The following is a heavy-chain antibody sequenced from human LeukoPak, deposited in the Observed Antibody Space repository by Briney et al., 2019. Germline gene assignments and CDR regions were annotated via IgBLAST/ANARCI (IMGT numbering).Heavy chain of an antibody. CDR2: ISAYNGNT. J-gene: IGHJ4*02. CDR1: GYTFTSYG. V-gene: IGHV1-18*01. D-gene: IGHD6-19*01. Sequence: GASVKVSCKASGYTFTSYGISWVRQAPGQGLEWMGWISAYNGNTNYAQKLQGRVTMTTDTSTSTAYMELRSLRSDDTAVYYCARDLPHSGWYRGPGYWGQGTLVTVSS. CDR3: ARDLPHSGWYRGPGY.